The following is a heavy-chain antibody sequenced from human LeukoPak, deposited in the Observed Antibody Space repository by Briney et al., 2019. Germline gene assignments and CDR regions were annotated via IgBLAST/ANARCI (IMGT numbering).Heavy chain of an antibody. CDR2: ISSNGGST. CDR1: GFTFSSYA. CDR3: ATDYYVSGSYYRLFY. J-gene: IGHJ4*02. V-gene: IGHV3-64*01. D-gene: IGHD3-10*01. Sequence: GGSLRLSCAASGFTFSSYAMHWVRQAPGKGLEYVSAISSNGGSTYYANSVKGRFTISRDNAKNTLYLQMNNLRAEDTAIYYCATDYYVSGSYYRLFYWGQGTLVTVSS.